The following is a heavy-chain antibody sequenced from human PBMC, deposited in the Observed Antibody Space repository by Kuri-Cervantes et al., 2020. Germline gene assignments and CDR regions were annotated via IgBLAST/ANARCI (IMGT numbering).Heavy chain of an antibody. V-gene: IGHV3-30-3*01. D-gene: IGHD1-26*01. CDR2: ISYDGSNK. J-gene: IGHJ6*02. Sequence: AXSGFTXSSYAMHWVRQAPGKGLEWVAVISYDGSNKYYADSVKGRFTISRDNSKNTLYLQMNSLRAEDTAVYYCARDSKWELLNYYYYYGMDVWGQGTTVTVSS. CDR3: ARDSKWELLNYYYYYGMDV. CDR1: GFTXSSYA.